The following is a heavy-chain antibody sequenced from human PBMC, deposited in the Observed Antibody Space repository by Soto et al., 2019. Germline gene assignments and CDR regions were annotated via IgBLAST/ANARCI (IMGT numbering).Heavy chain of an antibody. D-gene: IGHD5-12*01. J-gene: IGHJ4*02. V-gene: IGHV5-10-1*01. Sequence: GESLKISCQGSGYTFTGHWISWVRQMPGKGLEWMGRIDPSDSYTDYSPTVQGHVTMSADKSINTAYLQWSSLQAPDTAVYYCTRHTGYDSSLDYWGQGTLVTVSS. CDR2: IDPSDSYT. CDR3: TRHTGYDSSLDY. CDR1: GYTFTGHW.